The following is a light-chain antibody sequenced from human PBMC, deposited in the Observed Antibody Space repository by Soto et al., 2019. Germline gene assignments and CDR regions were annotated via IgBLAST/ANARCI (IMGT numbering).Light chain of an antibody. CDR2: GAS. Sequence: EIVLTQSPGILSLSPGNTATLSCRASQSVSSAYLAWFQQRPGQAPRLLIYGASTRATGIPARFSGSGSGTEFTLTISSLQSEDFAVYYCQQYNNWPRTFGQGTKVDIK. J-gene: IGKJ1*01. CDR3: QQYNNWPRT. CDR1: QSVSSAY. V-gene: IGKV3-15*01.